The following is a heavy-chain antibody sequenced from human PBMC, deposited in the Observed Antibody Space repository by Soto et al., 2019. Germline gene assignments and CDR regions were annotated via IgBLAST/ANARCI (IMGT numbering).Heavy chain of an antibody. CDR1: GFTFSSYW. V-gene: IGHV3-74*01. CDR2: INSDGSST. Sequence: EVQLVESGGGLVQPGGSLRLSCAASGFTFSSYWMHWVRQAPGKGLVWVSRINSDGSSTSYADSVKGRFTIARDNATNPLYLPMNSLRPEVTAVYYCATRDYGGNSGFGYSDLWGRGTLVTVSS. CDR3: ATRDYGGNSGFGYSDL. J-gene: IGHJ2*01. D-gene: IGHD4-17*01.